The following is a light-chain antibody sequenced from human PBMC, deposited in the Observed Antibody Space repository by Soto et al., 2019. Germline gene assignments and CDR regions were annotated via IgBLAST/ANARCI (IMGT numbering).Light chain of an antibody. CDR2: EAS. CDR1: STDFVSYNR. Sequence: QSALTQPPSASGSPGQSVTISCTGTSTDFVSYNRVSWYQQPPGTAPKLIIYEASNRPSGVPDRFSGSKSGNTASLTISGLQAADDADYYCSLYASENTYVFGTGTKLTVL. CDR3: SLYASENTYV. V-gene: IGLV2-18*01. J-gene: IGLJ1*01.